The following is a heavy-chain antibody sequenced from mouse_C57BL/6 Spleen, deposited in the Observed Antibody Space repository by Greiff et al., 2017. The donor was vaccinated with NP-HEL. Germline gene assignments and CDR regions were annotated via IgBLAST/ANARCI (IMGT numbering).Heavy chain of an antibody. D-gene: IGHD1-1*01. V-gene: IGHV1-82*01. Sequence: VQLVESGPELVKPGASVKISCKASGYAFSSSWMNWVKQRPGKGLEWIGRIYPGDGDTNYNGKFKGKATLTADKSSSTAYMQLRSLTSEDSAVYDWAREGGYAPYGFDYWGQGTTLTVSS. CDR2: IYPGDGDT. CDR3: AREGGYAPYGFDY. J-gene: IGHJ2*01. CDR1: GYAFSSSW.